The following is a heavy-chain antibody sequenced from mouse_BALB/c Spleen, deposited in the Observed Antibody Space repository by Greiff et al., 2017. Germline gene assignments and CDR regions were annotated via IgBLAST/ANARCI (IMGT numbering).Heavy chain of an antibody. D-gene: IGHD2-4*01. CDR1: GFTFSDYY. CDR2: ISDGGSYT. Sequence: EVKLVESGGGLVKPGGSLKLSCAASGFTFSDYYMYWVRQTPEKRLEWVATISDGGSYTYYPDSVKGRFTISRDNAKNNLYLQMSSLKSEDTAMYYCARDDYDGTAYAMDYWGQGTSVTVSS. V-gene: IGHV5-4*02. CDR3: ARDDYDGTAYAMDY. J-gene: IGHJ4*01.